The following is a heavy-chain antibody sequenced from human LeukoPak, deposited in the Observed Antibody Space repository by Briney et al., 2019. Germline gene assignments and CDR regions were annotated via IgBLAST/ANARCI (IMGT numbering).Heavy chain of an antibody. J-gene: IGHJ4*02. Sequence: GGSLRLSCAASGFTFDDYAMHWVRQAPGKGLEWVSLISWDGGSTYYADSAKGRFTISRDNSKNSLYLQMNSLRAEDTALYYCAKVVSGSYWGYFDYWGQGTLVTVSS. CDR3: AKVVSGSYWGYFDY. V-gene: IGHV3-43D*04. CDR2: ISWDGGST. CDR1: GFTFDDYA. D-gene: IGHD1-26*01.